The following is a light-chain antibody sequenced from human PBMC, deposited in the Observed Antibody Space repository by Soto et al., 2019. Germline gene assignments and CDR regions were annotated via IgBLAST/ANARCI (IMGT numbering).Light chain of an antibody. CDR1: QSIRNY. J-gene: IGKJ4*01. CDR3: QQRNDWVT. V-gene: IGKV3-11*01. CDR2: DAS. Sequence: EVVLTQSPSTLSSSPGERATLSCRASQSIRNYLAWYQQKPGQAPRLLIYDASNRATGIPARFSGSGSGTDFILTISSLEPEDSGVYYCQQRNDWVTFGGGTKVDI.